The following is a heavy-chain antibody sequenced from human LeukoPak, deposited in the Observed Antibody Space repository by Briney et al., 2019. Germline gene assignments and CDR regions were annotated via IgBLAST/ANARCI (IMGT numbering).Heavy chain of an antibody. CDR1: GGSISSSSYY. CDR2: IYYSGST. J-gene: IGHJ1*01. CDR3: ARQSSGYSSGWSVRPRYFQH. Sequence: SETLSLTCTVSGGSISSSSYYWGWIRQPPGKGLEWIGSIYYSGSTYYNPSLKSRVTISVDTSKNQFSLKLSSVTAADTAVYYCARQSSGYSSGWSVRPRYFQHWGQGTLVTVSS. V-gene: IGHV4-39*01. D-gene: IGHD6-19*01.